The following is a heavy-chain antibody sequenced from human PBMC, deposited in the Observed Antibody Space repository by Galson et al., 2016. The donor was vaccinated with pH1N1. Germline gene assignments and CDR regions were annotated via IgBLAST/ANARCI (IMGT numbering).Heavy chain of an antibody. Sequence: PALVKPTQTLTLTCTFSGFSLSTSGMSVSWIRQPPGKALEWLARIDWDDDKYYRTSLKTRLTISKDTSKNQVVLTMTNMDPVDTASYYSARGTGAVPGTNNENYMDVWGKGTTVTVSS. V-gene: IGHV2-70*11. CDR2: IDWDDDK. J-gene: IGHJ6*03. CDR3: ARGTGAVPGTNNENYMDV. CDR1: GFSLSTSGMS. D-gene: IGHD6-19*01.